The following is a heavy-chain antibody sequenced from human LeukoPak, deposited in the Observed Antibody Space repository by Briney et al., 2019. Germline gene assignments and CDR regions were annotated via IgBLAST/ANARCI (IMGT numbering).Heavy chain of an antibody. CDR1: GGSISSSSYY. Sequence: SETLSLTCTVSGGSISSSSYYWGWIRQPPGKGLEWIGTIYYSGSTYYNPSLKSRVTISVDTSKNQFSLKLSSVTAADTAVYYCARDSCSGGSCYPFDYWGQGTLVTVSS. CDR3: ARDSCSGGSCYPFDY. J-gene: IGHJ4*02. V-gene: IGHV4-39*07. D-gene: IGHD2-15*01. CDR2: IYYSGST.